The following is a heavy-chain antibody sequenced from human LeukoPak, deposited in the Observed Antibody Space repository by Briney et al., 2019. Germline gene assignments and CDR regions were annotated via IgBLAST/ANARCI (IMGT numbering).Heavy chain of an antibody. J-gene: IGHJ4*02. CDR1: GGSISSSNW. V-gene: IGHV4-4*02. Sequence: KTSETLSLTCAVSGGSISSSNWWSWVRQPPGKGLEWIGEIYHSGSTNYNPSLKSRVTISVDKSKNQFSLKLSSVTAADTAVYYCASDGLYSSGWYDYWGQGTLVTVSS. D-gene: IGHD6-19*01. CDR2: IYHSGST. CDR3: ASDGLYSSGWYDY.